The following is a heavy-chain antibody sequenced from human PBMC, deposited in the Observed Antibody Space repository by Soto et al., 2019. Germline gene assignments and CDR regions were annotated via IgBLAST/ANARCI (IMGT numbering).Heavy chain of an antibody. J-gene: IGHJ6*02. V-gene: IGHV1-69*06. D-gene: IGHD2-2*01. Sequence: ASVKVSCKASGGTFSSYAISWVRQAPGQGLEWMGGIIPIFGTANYAQKFQGRVTITADKSTSTAYMELSSLRSEDTAVYYCAFTSSWYYYYHGMDVWGPGXTVTVFS. CDR1: GGTFSSYA. CDR3: AFTSSWYYYYHGMDV. CDR2: IIPIFGTA.